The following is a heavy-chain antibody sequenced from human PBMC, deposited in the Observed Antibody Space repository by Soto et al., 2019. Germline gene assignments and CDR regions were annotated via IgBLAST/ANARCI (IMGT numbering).Heavy chain of an antibody. J-gene: IGHJ5*02. CDR1: GGSISSVSYY. V-gene: IGHV4-39*01. CDR3: ARLHCNSPNCVXLDH. Sequence: SETLSLTCTVSGGSISSVSYYWGWIRQPPGKGLEWIGSIYYSGSAYYSPSLKSRVTMSVDTSKNQLSLKLSSVTAADTAVYYCARLHCNSPNCVXLDHWGQGTLVTVS. CDR2: IYYSGSA. D-gene: IGHD2-2*01.